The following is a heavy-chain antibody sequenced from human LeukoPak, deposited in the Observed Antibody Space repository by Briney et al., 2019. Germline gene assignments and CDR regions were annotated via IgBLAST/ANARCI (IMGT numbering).Heavy chain of an antibody. CDR3: AREGGYCGGDCYSDY. V-gene: IGHV4-31*03. D-gene: IGHD2-21*02. CDR1: GGSISSGGYY. Sequence: SQTLSLTCTVSGGSISSGGYYWSWIRQHPGKGLEWIGYIYYSGSTFYNPFLKSRITISVDTSKNQFSLKLNSVTAADTAVYYCAREGGYCGGDCYSDYWGQGTLVTVSS. J-gene: IGHJ4*02. CDR2: IYYSGST.